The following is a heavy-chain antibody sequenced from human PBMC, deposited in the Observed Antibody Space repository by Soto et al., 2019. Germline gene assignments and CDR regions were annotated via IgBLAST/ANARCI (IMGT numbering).Heavy chain of an antibody. D-gene: IGHD1-1*01. Sequence: QVQLQQWGTGLLKSSETLSLTCAVYGGSFSGYYWTWLRQPPGKGLEWIGEINHSGSTIYNPSLKSRVTISVDTSKNQFSLKVTSVTAADTAVYYCATANWSHHYFDPWGKGTLVNVSS. CDR3: ATANWSHHYFDP. CDR2: INHSGST. V-gene: IGHV4-34*01. CDR1: GGSFSGYY. J-gene: IGHJ5*02.